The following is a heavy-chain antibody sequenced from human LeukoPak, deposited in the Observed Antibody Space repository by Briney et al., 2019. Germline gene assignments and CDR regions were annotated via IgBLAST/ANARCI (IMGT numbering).Heavy chain of an antibody. D-gene: IGHD3-10*01. Sequence: GGSLRLSCAASGFTFTNYAMTWVRQAPGKGLEWVSGISATGGGTSYADSVKGRFTISRDNAKNSLYLQMNSLRAEDTAVYYCARRGSDAFDIWGQGTMVTVSS. CDR3: ARRGSDAFDI. CDR2: ISATGGGT. J-gene: IGHJ3*02. CDR1: GFTFTNYA. V-gene: IGHV3-23*01.